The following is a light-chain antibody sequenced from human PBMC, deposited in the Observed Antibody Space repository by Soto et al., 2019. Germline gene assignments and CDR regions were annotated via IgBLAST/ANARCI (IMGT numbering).Light chain of an antibody. CDR2: AAS. V-gene: IGKV1-9*01. J-gene: IGKJ1*01. CDR3: QKYNLAPTWT. CDR1: QGIASY. Sequence: IQLTQSPSSLSASVGDRVTITCRASQGIASYLAWYQQKPGKAPKLLIYAASTLQSGVPSRFSGSGSGTDFTLTISSLQPEDFATYYCQKYNLAPTWTFGQGTKVEIK.